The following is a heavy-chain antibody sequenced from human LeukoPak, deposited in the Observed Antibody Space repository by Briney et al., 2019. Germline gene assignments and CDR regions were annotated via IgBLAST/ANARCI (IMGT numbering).Heavy chain of an antibody. Sequence: SETLSLTCILSGGSIISYYWSWIRQPPGRGLEWIGDISYTGSTNYNPSLKSRVTMSVDTSKNQSSLNLNSVTAADTAVYFCARRGASAAFDHWGQGALVTVSS. V-gene: IGHV4-59*01. CDR1: GGSIISYY. CDR3: ARRGASAAFDH. CDR2: ISYTGST. J-gene: IGHJ4*02. D-gene: IGHD1-26*01.